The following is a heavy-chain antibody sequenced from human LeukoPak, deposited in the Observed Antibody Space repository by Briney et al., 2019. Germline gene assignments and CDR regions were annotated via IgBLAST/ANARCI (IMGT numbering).Heavy chain of an antibody. CDR2: IYYSGST. J-gene: IGHJ3*02. V-gene: IGHV4-61*08. CDR3: ARLSLGAFDI. CDR1: GGSISSGDYY. D-gene: IGHD2/OR15-2a*01. Sequence: SETLSLTCTVSGGSISSGDYYWSWIRQPPGKGLEWIGYIYYSGSTNYNPSLKSRVTISVDTSKNQFSLKLSSVTAADTAVYYCARLSLGAFDIWGQGTMVTVSS.